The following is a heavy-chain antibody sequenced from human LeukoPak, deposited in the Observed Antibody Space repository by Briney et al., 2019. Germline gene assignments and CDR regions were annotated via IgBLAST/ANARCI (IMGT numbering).Heavy chain of an antibody. CDR2: ISYSGST. J-gene: IGHJ4*02. V-gene: IGHV4-39*07. CDR1: GGSISSSSYY. D-gene: IGHD1-26*01. CDR3: ARSPSGSYPD. Sequence: NPSETLSLTCTVSGGSISSSSYYWGWIRQPPGKGLEWIGSISYSGSTSYNLSLKRRVTMSIDTSKNHFSLRLSSMTAADTATYYCARSPSGSYPDWGQGTLVTVSS.